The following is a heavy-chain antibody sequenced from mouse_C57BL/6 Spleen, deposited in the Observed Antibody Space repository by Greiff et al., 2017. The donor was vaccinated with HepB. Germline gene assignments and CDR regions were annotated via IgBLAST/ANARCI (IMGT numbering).Heavy chain of an antibody. Sequence: DVKLVESGGGLVQPGGSLKLSCAASGFTFSDYYMYWVRQTPEKRLEWVAYISNGGGSTYYPDTVKGRFTISRDNAKNTLYLQMSRLKSEDTAMYYCASDAYWGQGTLVTVSA. J-gene: IGHJ3*01. CDR3: ASDAY. CDR2: ISNGGGST. V-gene: IGHV5-12*01. CDR1: GFTFSDYY.